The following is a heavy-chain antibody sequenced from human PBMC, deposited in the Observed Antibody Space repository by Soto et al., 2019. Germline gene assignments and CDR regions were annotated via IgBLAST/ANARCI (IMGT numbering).Heavy chain of an antibody. CDR2: IYDNRTF. CDR1: GGSVSSGSFY. V-gene: IGHV4-61*01. J-gene: IGHJ4*02. D-gene: IGHD3-22*01. Sequence: SETLSLTCTVSGGSVSSGSFYWSWIRQPPGKGLEWIGFIYDNRTFNYNASLKSRVTISVDTSKHQFSLKLSSVTAADTAFYYGGRVPLGYGASSYFALGGQGALVTLS. CDR3: GRVPLGYGASSYFAL.